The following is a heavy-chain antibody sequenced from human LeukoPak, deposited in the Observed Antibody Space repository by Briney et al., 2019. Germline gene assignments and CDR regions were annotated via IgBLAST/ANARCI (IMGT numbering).Heavy chain of an antibody. Sequence: GGSLRLSCAASGFTFDDYGMSWVRQAPGKGLEWVSGINCNGGSTGYADSVKGRFTISRDNAKNSLYLQMNSLRAEDTALYYCARDQFGVIIVTSQYYFDYWGQGTLVTVSS. D-gene: IGHD3-3*01. CDR1: GFTFDDYG. J-gene: IGHJ4*02. CDR3: ARDQFGVIIVTSQYYFDY. CDR2: INCNGGST. V-gene: IGHV3-20*04.